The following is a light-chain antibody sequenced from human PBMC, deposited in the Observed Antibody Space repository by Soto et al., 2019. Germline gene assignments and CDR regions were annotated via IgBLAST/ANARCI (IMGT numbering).Light chain of an antibody. J-gene: IGLJ2*01. Sequence: QSALTQPPSASGSPGQSVTISCTATSSDIGGYNYVSWYQQHPGKAPKLMIYEVTKRPSGVPDRFSGSKSGYTASLTVSGLQAEDDADYYCCSHTGSNNFVVFGGGTQLTVL. CDR2: EVT. CDR1: SSDIGGYNY. CDR3: CSHTGSNNFVV. V-gene: IGLV2-8*01.